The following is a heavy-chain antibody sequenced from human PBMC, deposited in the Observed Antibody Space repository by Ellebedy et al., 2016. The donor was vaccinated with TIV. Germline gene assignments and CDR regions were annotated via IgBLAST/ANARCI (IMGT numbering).Heavy chain of an antibody. D-gene: IGHD4-17*01. CDR1: GDSISNSIYY. CDR3: ASPTGGPAGPLDY. V-gene: IGHV4-39*07. J-gene: IGHJ4*02. CDR2: IHYSGST. Sequence: MPSETLSLTCTVSGDSISNSIYYWGWIRQPPGKGLEWIGSIHYSGSTYYNPSLKSRVIISVETSKAQFSLKLSPVTAADTAVYYWASPTGGPAGPLDYWGQGTLVTVSS.